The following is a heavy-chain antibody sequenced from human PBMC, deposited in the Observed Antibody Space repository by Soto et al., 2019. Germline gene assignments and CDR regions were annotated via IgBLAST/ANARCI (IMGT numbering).Heavy chain of an antibody. CDR2: IIPIFGIA. CDR1: GGTFSRYS. Sequence: QVQLVQSGAEVKKPGSSVKVSCKASGGTFSRYSITWVRQAPGHGLEWIGRIIPIFGIASYAQKFQGRVTITADESPRTAYMALSSLRSDDTAVYYCGREDRDRETGLVPAAIDGMDVWGQGTTVTVSS. CDR3: GREDRDRETGLVPAAIDGMDV. V-gene: IGHV1-69*08. J-gene: IGHJ6*02. D-gene: IGHD2-2*01.